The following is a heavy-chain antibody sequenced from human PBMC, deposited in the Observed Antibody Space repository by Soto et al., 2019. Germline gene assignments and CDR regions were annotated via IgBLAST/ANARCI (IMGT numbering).Heavy chain of an antibody. CDR2: INPSGGST. CDR3: ARGALIIAAAGLYYYYGMDV. J-gene: IGHJ6*02. V-gene: IGHV1-46*01. Sequence: GASAKVSCKASGYTFTSYYMPWVRQAPVQGLEWMGIINPSGGSTSYAQKFQGRVTMTRDTSTSTVYMELSSLRSEDTAVYYCARGALIIAAAGLYYYYGMDVWG. D-gene: IGHD6-13*01. CDR1: GYTFTSYY.